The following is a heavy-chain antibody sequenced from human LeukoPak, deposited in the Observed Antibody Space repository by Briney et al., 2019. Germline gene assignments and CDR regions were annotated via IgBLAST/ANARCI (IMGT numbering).Heavy chain of an antibody. CDR1: GYPFNNYD. Sequence: ASVKVSCKASGYPFNNYDINWVRQATGQGLEWMGWMNPHSGKTGYAQNFQGRVTMTRDTSITTAYMELSSLRSEDTAVYYCARLSSHYGDYKVDPWGQGNLVTVSS. CDR3: ARLSSHYGDYKVDP. J-gene: IGHJ5*02. V-gene: IGHV1-8*01. CDR2: MNPHSGKT. D-gene: IGHD4-17*01.